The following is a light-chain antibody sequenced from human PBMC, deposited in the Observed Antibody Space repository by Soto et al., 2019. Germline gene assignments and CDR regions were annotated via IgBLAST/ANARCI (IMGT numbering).Light chain of an antibody. V-gene: IGLV2-14*01. CDR3: SSYTSSSIDYV. CDR1: SSDVGGYNY. J-gene: IGLJ1*01. CDR2: EVS. Sequence: QSALTQPASVSGSPGQSITISCTGTSSDVGGYNYVSWYQQHPGKAPKLMIYEVSNRPSGVSNRFSGSKSGNTASLTISGLRAEYEADYYCSSYTSSSIDYVFGTGTKLTVL.